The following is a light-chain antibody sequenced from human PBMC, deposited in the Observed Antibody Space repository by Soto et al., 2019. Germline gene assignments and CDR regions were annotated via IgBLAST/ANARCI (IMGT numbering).Light chain of an antibody. CDR3: SSFTSSSIPYV. CDR2: EVT. CDR1: STDVGAYNF. V-gene: IGLV2-14*01. Sequence: QSVLTQPASVSGSPGQSITISCTGTSTDVGAYNFVSWYQHHPGKAPKLMISEVTNRPSGISNRFSGSKSGNTASLTISGLQAEDEDDYYCSSFTSSSIPYVFGTGTRSPS. J-gene: IGLJ1*01.